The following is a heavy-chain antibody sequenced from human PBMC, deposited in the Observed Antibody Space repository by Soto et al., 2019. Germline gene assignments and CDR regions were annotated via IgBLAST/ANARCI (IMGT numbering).Heavy chain of an antibody. J-gene: IGHJ3*01. V-gene: IGHV4-34*09. CDR3: ARLREGGGGCSSFCVGFDS. Sequence: SETQSLTCAVYGGTCIGYYWSWIRQPPGKGLEWIGEINHSGSTFLNPSLKSRVAISPDTSQNQFSLTLTSVTAADTAIYYCARLREGGGGCSSFCVGFDSWGQGTMVTVSS. CDR1: GGTCIGYY. D-gene: IGHD2-15*01. CDR2: INHSGST.